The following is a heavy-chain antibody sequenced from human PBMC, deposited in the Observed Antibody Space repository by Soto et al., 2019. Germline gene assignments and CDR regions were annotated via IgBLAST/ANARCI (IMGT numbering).Heavy chain of an antibody. D-gene: IGHD3-9*01. CDR1: GFTFSHYW. CDR2: LNQDGSVT. J-gene: IGHJ6*02. Sequence: DVQLVESGGGSVQPGGSLRLSCAVSGFTFSHYWMHWVRQAPGKGLACVSRLNQDGSVTNYADSVKGRFTVSRDNAKNTLYLQMNNLRVEDTGLYFCVRGTNDWPGMDVWGQGTTVTVS. V-gene: IGHV3-74*01. CDR3: VRGTNDWPGMDV.